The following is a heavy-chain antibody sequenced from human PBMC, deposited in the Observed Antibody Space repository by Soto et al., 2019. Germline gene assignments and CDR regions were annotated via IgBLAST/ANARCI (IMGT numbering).Heavy chain of an antibody. CDR1: GGSISSGGYY. V-gene: IGHV4-31*03. CDR3: AGAYSSSSLAFDY. CDR2: IYYSGNT. J-gene: IGHJ4*02. Sequence: SETLSLTCTVSGGSISSGGYYWSWIRQHPGKGLEWIGYIYYSGNTYYHPSLKSRVTISVDASKNQFSLKLSSVAAADTAVYYCAGAYSSSSLAFDYWGQGTLVTVSS. D-gene: IGHD6-6*01.